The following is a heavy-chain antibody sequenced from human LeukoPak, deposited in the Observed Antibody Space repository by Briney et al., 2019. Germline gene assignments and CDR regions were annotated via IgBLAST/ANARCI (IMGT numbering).Heavy chain of an antibody. J-gene: IGHJ3*02. CDR1: GFTFSSYW. D-gene: IGHD1-26*01. CDR2: IKQDGSEK. Sequence: GGSLRLSCAASGFTFSSYWMSWVRQAPGKGLEWAANIKQDGSEKYYVDSVKGRFTISRDNAKNSLYLQMNSLRAEDTAVYYCARDSVGATAGDAFDIWGQGTMVTVSS. V-gene: IGHV3-7*01. CDR3: ARDSVGATAGDAFDI.